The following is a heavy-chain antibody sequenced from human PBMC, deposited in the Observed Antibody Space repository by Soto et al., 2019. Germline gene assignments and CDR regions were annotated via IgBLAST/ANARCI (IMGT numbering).Heavy chain of an antibody. CDR3: ASSNIAAAGFYYYGMDV. CDR1: GGSFSGYY. J-gene: IGHJ6*02. Sequence: PSETLSHTCAVYGGSFSGYYWSWIRQPPGKGLEWIGEINHSGSTNYNPSLKSRVTISVDTSKNQFSLKLSSVTAADTAVYYCASSNIAAAGFYYYGMDVWGRGTTVTVSS. D-gene: IGHD6-13*01. CDR2: INHSGST. V-gene: IGHV4-34*01.